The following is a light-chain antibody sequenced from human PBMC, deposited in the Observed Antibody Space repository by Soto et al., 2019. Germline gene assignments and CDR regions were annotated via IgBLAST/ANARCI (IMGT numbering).Light chain of an antibody. CDR1: QSFSSSY. Sequence: EIVLTQSPGTLSLSPGERATLSCRASQSFSSSYLAWYQQKGGQAPRLLIYGASSRATGIPDRFSGSGSGTDFTLTISRLEPEDFGVYYCQHHGSSPPYTFGQGTKLEIK. J-gene: IGKJ2*01. V-gene: IGKV3-20*01. CDR2: GAS. CDR3: QHHGSSPPYT.